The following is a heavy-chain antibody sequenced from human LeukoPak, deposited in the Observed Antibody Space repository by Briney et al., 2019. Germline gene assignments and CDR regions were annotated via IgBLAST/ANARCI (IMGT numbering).Heavy chain of an antibody. Sequence: GGSLRLSCAASGFTSSSYGMHWVRQGPGKGLECVAVISDDGSNTYYAHSVKGRFTISRDNSKNTLYLQMNSLTPEDTAVYYCAKDADTATIIYWYFDLWGRGTLVTVSS. D-gene: IGHD5-18*01. V-gene: IGHV3-30*18. J-gene: IGHJ2*01. CDR3: AKDADTATIIYWYFDL. CDR2: ISDDGSNT. CDR1: GFTSSSYG.